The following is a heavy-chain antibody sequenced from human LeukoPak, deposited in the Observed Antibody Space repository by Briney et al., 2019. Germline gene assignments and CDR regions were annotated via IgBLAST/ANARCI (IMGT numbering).Heavy chain of an antibody. CDR1: GFTFSSYA. D-gene: IGHD6-19*01. CDR2: ISGSGGST. V-gene: IGHV3-23*01. Sequence: QSGGSLRLSCAASGFTFSSYAMSWVRQAPGKGLEWVSAISGSGGSTYYADSVKGRFTISRDNSKNTLYLQMNSLRAEDTAVYYCAKVSNWEAVAGRVRYFDYWGQGTLVTVSS. J-gene: IGHJ4*02. CDR3: AKVSNWEAVAGRVRYFDY.